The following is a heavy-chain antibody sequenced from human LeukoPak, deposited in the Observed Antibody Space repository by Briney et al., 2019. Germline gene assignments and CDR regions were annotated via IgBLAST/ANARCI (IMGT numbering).Heavy chain of an antibody. CDR1: GGSISSSSYY. CDR2: IYYSGST. Sequence: SETLSLTCTVSGGSISSSSYYWGWIRQPPGKGLEWIGIIYYSGSTYYNPSLKSRVTISVDTSKNQFSLRLNSVTAADTAMYYCAKSGGYGLIDYWGQGTRVTVSS. CDR3: AKSGGYGLIDY. V-gene: IGHV4-39*01. D-gene: IGHD1-26*01. J-gene: IGHJ4*02.